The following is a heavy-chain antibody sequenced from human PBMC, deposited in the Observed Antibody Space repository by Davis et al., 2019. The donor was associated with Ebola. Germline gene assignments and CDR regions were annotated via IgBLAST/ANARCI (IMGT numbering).Heavy chain of an antibody. D-gene: IGHD1-26*01. CDR2: IYYSGTT. J-gene: IGHJ4*02. CDR3: ARVIPHAGTYQKYYFDS. Sequence: MPSETLSLTCTVSGVSIGSASYCWSWFRQHSEKGLEFIGYIYYSGTTYYNPSLKSPVGISMDTSKNEVFLKVISVTAADTAVYYCARVIPHAGTYQKYYFDSWGQGTLVTVSS. CDR1: GVSIGSASYC. V-gene: IGHV4-31*01.